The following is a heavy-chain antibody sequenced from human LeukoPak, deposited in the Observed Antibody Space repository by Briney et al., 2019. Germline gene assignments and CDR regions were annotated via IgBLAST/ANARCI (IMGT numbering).Heavy chain of an antibody. CDR2: IYHDGST. CDR1: GVSVSSGSYF. J-gene: IGHJ5*02. CDR3: ATFFDFWFGP. V-gene: IGHV4-61*01. Sequence: SETLSLTCTVSGVSVSSGSYFWSWIRQPPGEGPQWIGYIYHDGSTNYSPSLRSRVSISVDTSKNQFSLKLSSVTTADTAVYFCATFFDFWFGPWGQGTQVTVSA. D-gene: IGHD5/OR15-5a*01.